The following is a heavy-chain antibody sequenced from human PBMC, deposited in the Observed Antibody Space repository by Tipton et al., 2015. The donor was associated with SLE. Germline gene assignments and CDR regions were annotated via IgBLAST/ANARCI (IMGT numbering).Heavy chain of an antibody. V-gene: IGHV4-31*03. CDR2: IYFSGTT. J-gene: IGHJ4*02. CDR3: VRRGDWQYYFPS. Sequence: TLSLTCSVSGASITSAGYYWSWMRHHPGKGLEWIGNIYFSGTTYYNPSLRSRVSISVDTSKDQFSLNLASVTAADTGVYYCVRRGDWQYYFPSWGPGTLVTVS. D-gene: IGHD2/OR15-2a*01. CDR1: GASITSAGYY.